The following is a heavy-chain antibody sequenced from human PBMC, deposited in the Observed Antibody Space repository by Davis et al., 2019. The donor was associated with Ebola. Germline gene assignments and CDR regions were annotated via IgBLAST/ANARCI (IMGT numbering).Heavy chain of an antibody. CDR2: IIPILGIA. CDR1: GGTFSSYA. J-gene: IGHJ4*02. Sequence: SVKVSCKASGGTFSSYAISWVRQAPGQGLEWMGRIIPILGIANYAQKLQGRVTMTTDTSTSTAYMELRSLRSDDTAVYYCARAEYNWNYFAYWGQGTLVTVSS. CDR3: ARAEYNWNYFAY. V-gene: IGHV1-69*04. D-gene: IGHD1-20*01.